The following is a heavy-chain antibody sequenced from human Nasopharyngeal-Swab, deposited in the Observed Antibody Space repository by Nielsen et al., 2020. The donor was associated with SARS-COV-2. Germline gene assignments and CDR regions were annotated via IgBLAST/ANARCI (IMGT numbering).Heavy chain of an antibody. CDR1: GGSFSGYY. D-gene: IGHD6-19*01. Sequence: SETLSLTCAVYGGSFSGYYWSWIRQPPGKGLEWIGSIYYSGSTYYNPSLKSRVTISVDTSKNQFSLKLSSVTAADTAVYYCARRIAVAGMNYFDYWGQGTLVTVSS. CDR2: IYYSGST. CDR3: ARRIAVAGMNYFDY. V-gene: IGHV4-34*01. J-gene: IGHJ4*02.